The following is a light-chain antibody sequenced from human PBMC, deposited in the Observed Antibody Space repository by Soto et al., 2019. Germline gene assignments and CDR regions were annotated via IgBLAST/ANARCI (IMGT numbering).Light chain of an antibody. V-gene: IGKV3-20*01. CDR3: QQDGVASPVT. CDR1: QSVPNNA. CDR2: AAS. Sequence: IVLTQSPGILSLSPGERATLSCRASQSVPNNALAWYQQKPAQPPRLLVYAASNRATGLPDRFSGSGSGTDFSLTISRLEPEDFAFYFCQQDGVASPVTFGGGT. J-gene: IGKJ4*01.